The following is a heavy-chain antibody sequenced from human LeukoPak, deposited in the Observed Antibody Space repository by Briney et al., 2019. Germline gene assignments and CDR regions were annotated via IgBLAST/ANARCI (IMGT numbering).Heavy chain of an antibody. J-gene: IGHJ3*02. CDR2: ISAYNGNT. V-gene: IGHV1-18*01. D-gene: IGHD6-13*01. Sequence: ASVKVSCKASGYTFTSYGISWVRQAPGQGLEWMGWISAYNGNTNYAQKLQGGVTMTTATSTSTAYMELRNLRSDDTAVYYCAREATSSSLDDAFDIWGQGTMVTVSS. CDR3: AREATSSSLDDAFDI. CDR1: GYTFTSYG.